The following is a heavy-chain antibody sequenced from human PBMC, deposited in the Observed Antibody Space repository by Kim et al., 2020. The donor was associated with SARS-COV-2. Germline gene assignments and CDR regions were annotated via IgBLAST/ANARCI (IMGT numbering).Heavy chain of an antibody. J-gene: IGHJ4*02. CDR3: ARSLIVVVPAAALYY. V-gene: IGHV1-3*01. Sequence: QKFQGRVTITRETSASTAYMELSSLRSEDTAVYYCARSLIVVVPAAALYYWGQGTLVTVSS. D-gene: IGHD2-2*01.